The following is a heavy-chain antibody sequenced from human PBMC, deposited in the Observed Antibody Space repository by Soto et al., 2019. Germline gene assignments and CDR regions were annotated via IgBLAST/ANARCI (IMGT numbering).Heavy chain of an antibody. CDR3: ARGSVGPTTDFDY. Sequence: QVQLVQSGAEVKQPGASVKVSCKASGYAFTGFHIHWVRQAPGQGLEWMGWINPNGGGRNYAQKFQGWVTMTRDTSISTAYMELSRLKSADTAVYYCARGSVGPTTDFDYWGQGTLVTVSS. CDR2: INPNGGGR. J-gene: IGHJ4*02. CDR1: GYAFTGFH. V-gene: IGHV1-2*04. D-gene: IGHD1-26*01.